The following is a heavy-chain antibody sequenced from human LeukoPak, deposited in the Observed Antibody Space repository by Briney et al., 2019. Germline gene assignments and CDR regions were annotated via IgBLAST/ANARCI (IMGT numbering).Heavy chain of an antibody. J-gene: IGHJ4*02. Sequence: ASVKVSCKVSGYTLTELSMHWVRQAPGKGLEWMGGFDPEDGETIYAQKFQGRVTMTEDTSTDTAYMELSSLRSEDTAVYYCATRARYSGSYGFDYWGQGTLVTVSS. CDR2: FDPEDGET. D-gene: IGHD1-26*01. CDR3: ATRARYSGSYGFDY. V-gene: IGHV1-24*01. CDR1: GYTLTELS.